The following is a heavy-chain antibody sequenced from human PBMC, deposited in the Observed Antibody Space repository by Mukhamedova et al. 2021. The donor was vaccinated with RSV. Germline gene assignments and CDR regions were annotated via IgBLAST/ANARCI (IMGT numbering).Heavy chain of an antibody. D-gene: IGHD1-26*01. CDR2: ISSSSYI. CDR3: ARGISGSYRDY. Sequence: VRQAPGKGLEWVSSISSSSYIYYADSVKGRFTISRDNAKNSLYLQMNSLRAEDTAVYYCARGISGSYRDYWGQGTLVTVSS. V-gene: IGHV3-69-1*01. J-gene: IGHJ4*02.